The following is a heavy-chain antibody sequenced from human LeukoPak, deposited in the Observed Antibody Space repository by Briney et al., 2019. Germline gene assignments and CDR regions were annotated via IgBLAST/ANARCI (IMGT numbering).Heavy chain of an antibody. CDR3: ASSGFGELLGYYYGMDV. D-gene: IGHD3-10*01. CDR1: GGSIRSSYYY. J-gene: IGHJ6*02. CDR2: IYHSGST. V-gene: IGHV4-39*07. Sequence: PSETLSLTCTVSGGSIRSSYYYWGWIRQPPGKGLEWIGEIYHSGSTNYNPSLKSRVTISVDKSKNQFSLKLSSVTAADTAVYYCASSGFGELLGYYYGMDVWGQGTTVTVSS.